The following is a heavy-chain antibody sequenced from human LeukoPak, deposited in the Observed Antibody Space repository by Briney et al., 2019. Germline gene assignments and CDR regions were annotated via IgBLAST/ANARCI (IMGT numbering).Heavy chain of an antibody. CDR2: ISSNGGST. CDR3: ARCRDGYINGAFDI. D-gene: IGHD5-24*01. V-gene: IGHV3-64*01. Sequence: PGGSLRLSCAVSGFTFSSYAMHWVRQAPGKGLEYVSAISSNGGSTYYANSVKGRFTISRDNSKNTLYLQMGSLRAEDMAVYYCARCRDGYINGAFDIWGQGTMVTVSS. CDR1: GFTFSSYA. J-gene: IGHJ3*02.